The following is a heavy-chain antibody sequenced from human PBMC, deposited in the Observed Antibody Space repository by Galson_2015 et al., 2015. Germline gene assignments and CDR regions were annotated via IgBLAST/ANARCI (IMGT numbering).Heavy chain of an antibody. J-gene: IGHJ3*02. CDR1: GFTFSSYG. CDR3: ARAGKGLTTVTTLTAFDI. V-gene: IGHV3-33*01. Sequence: SLRLSCAASGFTFSSYGMHWVRQAPGKGLEWVAVIWYDGSNKYYADSVKGRFTISRDNSKNTLYLQMNSLRAEDTAVYYCARAGKGLTTVTTLTAFDIWGQGTMVTVSS. CDR2: IWYDGSNK. D-gene: IGHD4-17*01.